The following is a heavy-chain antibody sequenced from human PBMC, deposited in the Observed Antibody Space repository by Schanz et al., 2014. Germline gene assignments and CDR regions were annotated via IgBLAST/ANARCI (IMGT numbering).Heavy chain of an antibody. D-gene: IGHD6-13*01. CDR1: GYTFTTYY. Sequence: QVQLVQSGSEVKKPGDSVKVSCKASGYTFTTYYIHWVRQAPGQGLEWMGKINPSSGTPRIAQNFQGRLTVTRDTSTSTVNMELSSLRSEDTAVYYCARDGEAAAGCDYWGQGTPVTVSS. CDR3: ARDGEAAAGCDY. CDR2: INPSSGTP. V-gene: IGHV1-46*03. J-gene: IGHJ4*02.